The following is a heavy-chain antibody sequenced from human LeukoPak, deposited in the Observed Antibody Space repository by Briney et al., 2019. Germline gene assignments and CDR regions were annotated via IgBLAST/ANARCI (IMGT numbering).Heavy chain of an antibody. V-gene: IGHV3-9*01. CDR1: GFTFDDYA. CDR3: AKGSGEWLATNWFDP. CDR2: ISWNSGSI. Sequence: PGGSLRLSCAASGFTFDDYAMHWVRQAPGKGLEWVSGISWNSGSIGYADSVKGRLTISRDNAKNSLYLQMNSLRAEDTALYYCAKGSGEWLATNWFDPWGQGTLVTVSS. D-gene: IGHD6-19*01. J-gene: IGHJ5*02.